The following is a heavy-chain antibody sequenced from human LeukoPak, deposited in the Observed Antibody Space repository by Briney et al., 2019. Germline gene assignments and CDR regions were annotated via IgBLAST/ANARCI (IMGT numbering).Heavy chain of an antibody. CDR3: ARGTEADGTFMFDF. CDR2: LYSGGTT. CDR1: GFTVNSNY. Sequence: GSLRLSCAASGFTVNSNYMNWVRQAPGQGLEWVSVLYSGGTTYYADSVKGRFTISRDNSKNTLYLQMDSLRAEDTAVYYCARGTEADGTFMFDFWXQGTLVTVSS. V-gene: IGHV3-53*01. D-gene: IGHD5-24*01. J-gene: IGHJ4*02.